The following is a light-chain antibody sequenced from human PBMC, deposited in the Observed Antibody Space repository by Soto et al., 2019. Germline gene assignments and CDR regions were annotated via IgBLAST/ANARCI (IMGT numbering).Light chain of an antibody. V-gene: IGKV1-5*01. Sequence: EIQVTQSPTTLSASVGDRVTITCRASQSISSWLAWYQQKPGKAPKLLIYDASSLESGVPSRFSGSGSGAEFTLTISSLQPDDFATYYCQQYNIYPWTSC. CDR3: QQYNIYPWT. CDR1: QSISSW. J-gene: IGKJ1*01. CDR2: DAS.